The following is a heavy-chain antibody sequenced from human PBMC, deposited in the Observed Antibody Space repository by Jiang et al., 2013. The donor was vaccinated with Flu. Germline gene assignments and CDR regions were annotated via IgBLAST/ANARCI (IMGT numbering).Heavy chain of an antibody. CDR3: ARQGGDIAVAGTDDAFDI. D-gene: IGHD6-19*01. V-gene: IGHV3-30*04. CDR2: ISYDGSNK. J-gene: IGHJ3*02. CDR1: GFTFSSYA. Sequence: SGGGVVQPGRSLRLSCAASGFTFSSYAMHWVRQAPGKGLEWVAVISYDGSNKYYADSVKGRFTISRDNSKNTLYLQMNSLRAEDTAVYYCARQGGDIAVAGTDDAFDIWGQGTMVTISS.